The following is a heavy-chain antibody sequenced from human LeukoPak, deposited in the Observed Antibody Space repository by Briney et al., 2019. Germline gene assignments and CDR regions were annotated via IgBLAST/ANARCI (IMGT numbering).Heavy chain of an antibody. Sequence: ASVKVSCKASGYTFTSYDINWVRQATGQGLEWMGWMNPNSGNTGYAQKFRGRVTITRNTSISTAYMELSSLRSEDTAVYYCARGRSKDAFDIWGQGTMVTVSS. CDR1: GYTFTSYD. CDR2: MNPNSGNT. D-gene: IGHD1-14*01. V-gene: IGHV1-8*03. CDR3: ARGRSKDAFDI. J-gene: IGHJ3*02.